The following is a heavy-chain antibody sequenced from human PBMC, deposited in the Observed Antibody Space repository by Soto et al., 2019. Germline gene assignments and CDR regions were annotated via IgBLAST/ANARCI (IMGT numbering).Heavy chain of an antibody. J-gene: IGHJ2*01. CDR3: AKPMWGATRWYFDL. V-gene: IGHV3-23*01. D-gene: IGHD1-26*01. CDR1: GFMFGSYA. Sequence: EVQLLESGGGLVQPGGSLRLSCAASGFMFGSYAMTWVRQAPGKGLEWVSGIIGRGDTPYYADSVKGRFIISRDNSKNTLSLQMYSLRADDTAVYYCAKPMWGATRWYFDLWGRGTRVTVSS. CDR2: IIGRGDTP.